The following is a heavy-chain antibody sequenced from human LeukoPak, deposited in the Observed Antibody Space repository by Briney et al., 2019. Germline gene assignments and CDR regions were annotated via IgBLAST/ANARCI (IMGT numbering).Heavy chain of an antibody. V-gene: IGHV3-30-3*01. Sequence: PGGSLRLSCAASGFTFSSYAMHWVRQAPGKGLEWVAVISYDGSNKYYADSVKGRFTISRDNSKNTLYLQMNSLRAEDTAVYYCAREASSGYSYGYDYWGQGTLVTVSS. CDR2: ISYDGSNK. D-gene: IGHD5-18*01. J-gene: IGHJ4*02. CDR3: AREASSGYSYGYDY. CDR1: GFTFSSYA.